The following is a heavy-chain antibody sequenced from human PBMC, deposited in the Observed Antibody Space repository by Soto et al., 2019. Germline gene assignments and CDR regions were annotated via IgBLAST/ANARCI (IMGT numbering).Heavy chain of an antibody. D-gene: IGHD1-26*01. CDR1: GGSISSGGYY. CDR2: IYYSGST. Sequence: KASETLSLTCTVSGGSISSGGYYWSWIRQHTGKGLEWIGYIYYSGSTYYNPSLKSRVTISVDASKNQFSLKLSSVTAADTAVYYCARGLGDYSEEKYWFDPWGQGTLVTVSS. J-gene: IGHJ5*02. CDR3: ARGLGDYSEEKYWFDP. V-gene: IGHV4-31*03.